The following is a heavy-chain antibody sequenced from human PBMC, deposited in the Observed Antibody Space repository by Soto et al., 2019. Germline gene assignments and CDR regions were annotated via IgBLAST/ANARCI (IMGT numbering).Heavy chain of an antibody. J-gene: IGHJ6*02. CDR1: GGSISSYY. V-gene: IGHV4-59*01. Sequence: SETLSLTCTVSGGSISSYYWSWIRQPPGKGLEWIGYIYYIGSTNYNPSLKSRVTISVDTSKNQFSLKLSSVTAADTAVYYCARWGKVGATTNYYYYGMDVWGQGTTITVSS. CDR3: ARWGKVGATTNYYYYGMDV. D-gene: IGHD1-26*01. CDR2: IYYIGST.